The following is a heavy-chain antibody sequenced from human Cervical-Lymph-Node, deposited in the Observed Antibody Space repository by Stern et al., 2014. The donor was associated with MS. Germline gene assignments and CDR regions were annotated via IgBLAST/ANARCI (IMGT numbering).Heavy chain of an antibody. CDR1: GGTFSTFA. Sequence: QLVQSGAEVKKPGSSVKVSCQTSGGTFSTFAIGWVRQAPGQGLEWMGGITPLFDATNYAQKFQGRLTITADESTRTAYMDLSSLRPDDTAMYYCARGDSEAPIYYFDYWGQGTLVTVSS. CDR3: ARGDSEAPIYYFDY. J-gene: IGHJ4*02. D-gene: IGHD2-21*01. CDR2: ITPLFDAT. V-gene: IGHV1-69*01.